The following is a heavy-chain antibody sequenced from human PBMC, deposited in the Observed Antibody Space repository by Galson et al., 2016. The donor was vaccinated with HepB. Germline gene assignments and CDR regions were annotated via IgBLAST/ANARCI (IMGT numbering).Heavy chain of an antibody. CDR3: ARGQSAGYDTTWIDS. V-gene: IGHV3-9*01. CDR2: ISGSSGNI. CDR1: GFPFGDNA. D-gene: IGHD3-9*01. Sequence: SLRLSCAASGFPFGDNAMHWVRQAPGKGLEWVSGISGSSGNIDYADSVKGRFTISRDNSKNTLFLQMTSLRVEDTAVYYCARGQSAGYDTTWIDSWGQGTLVTVSS. J-gene: IGHJ4*02.